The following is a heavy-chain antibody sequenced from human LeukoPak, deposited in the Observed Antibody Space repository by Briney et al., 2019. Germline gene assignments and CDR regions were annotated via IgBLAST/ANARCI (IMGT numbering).Heavy chain of an antibody. CDR2: ITPDGSGK. CDR3: ARHYCSGGSCYLAY. Sequence: GGSLRLSCAASGFSFSDYWMSWVRQAPGKGLEWVADITPDGSGKTYVDSVKGRFTTSRDNAKQSLYLQMDTLTAEDTAVYYCARHYCSGGSCYLAYWGQGTLVTVSS. V-gene: IGHV3-7*01. D-gene: IGHD2-15*01. CDR1: GFSFSDYW. J-gene: IGHJ4*02.